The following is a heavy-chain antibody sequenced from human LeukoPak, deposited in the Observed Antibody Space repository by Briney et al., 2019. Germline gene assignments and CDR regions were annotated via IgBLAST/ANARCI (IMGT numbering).Heavy chain of an antibody. CDR2: IYPRDSRT. Sequence: GECLKSSCKGSGDSFSSYWIAWVRQMPGKGLEWMGVIYPRDSRTTYSPSFQDQVTISADKSISTAYLQWTNLKASDTAMYYCARHLSDITSSPNYWGPGTLVTVSS. J-gene: IGHJ4*02. D-gene: IGHD2-2*01. CDR3: ARHLSDITSSPNY. CDR1: GDSFSSYW. V-gene: IGHV5-51*01.